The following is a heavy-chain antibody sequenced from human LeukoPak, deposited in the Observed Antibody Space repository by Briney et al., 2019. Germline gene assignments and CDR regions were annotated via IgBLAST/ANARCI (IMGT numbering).Heavy chain of an antibody. Sequence: SETLSLTCTVSGGSISSSSYYWGWIRQPPGKGLEWIGSIYYSGSTNYNPSLKSRVTISVDTSKNQFSLKLSSVTAADTAVYYCARRHEYHSTGDDHFEDWGQGTLVTVSS. J-gene: IGHJ4*02. CDR1: GGSISSSSYY. CDR2: IYYSGST. D-gene: IGHD2-8*02. CDR3: ARRHEYHSTGDDHFED. V-gene: IGHV4-39*07.